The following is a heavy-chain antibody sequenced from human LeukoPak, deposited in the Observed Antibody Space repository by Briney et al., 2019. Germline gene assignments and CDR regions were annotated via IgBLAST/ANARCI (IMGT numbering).Heavy chain of an antibody. CDR1: GFTFSSYA. CDR3: AKFTDDVWGSGLDY. Sequence: PGGSLRLSCAASGFTFSSYAMSWVRQAPGKGLEWVSAISGSGGSTYYADSVKGRFTISRDNSKNTLYLQMNSLRAEDTAVYYCAKFTDDVWGSGLDYWGQGTLVTVSS. CDR2: ISGSGGST. D-gene: IGHD3-16*01. V-gene: IGHV3-23*01. J-gene: IGHJ4*02.